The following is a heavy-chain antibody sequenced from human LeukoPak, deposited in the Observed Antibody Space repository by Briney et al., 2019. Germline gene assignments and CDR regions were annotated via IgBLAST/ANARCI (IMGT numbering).Heavy chain of an antibody. CDR3: ARDASGYCSGGSCYGFDP. J-gene: IGHJ5*02. Sequence: ASVKVSCKASAYTFISHGISWVRLAPGQGLEWMGIINPSGGSTSYAQKFQGRVTMTRDTSTSTVYMELSSLRSEDTAVYYCARDASGYCSGGSCYGFDPWGQGTLVTVSS. CDR2: INPSGGST. CDR1: AYTFISHG. D-gene: IGHD2-15*01. V-gene: IGHV1-46*01.